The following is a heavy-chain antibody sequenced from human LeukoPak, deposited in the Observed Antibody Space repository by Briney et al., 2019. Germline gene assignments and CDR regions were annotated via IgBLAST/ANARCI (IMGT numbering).Heavy chain of an antibody. CDR3: AKVFSEHYYYGSGCYQTYYMDV. D-gene: IGHD3-10*01. J-gene: IGHJ6*03. Sequence: PSETLSLTCTVSGGSIGNYYWSWIRQPPGKGLEWIGYIYYSGSTNYNPSLKSRVTISLYTSKNQFSLNLSSVTAADTAVHFCAKVFSEHYYYGSGCYQTYYMDVWGKGTTVTVSS. CDR1: GGSIGNYY. CDR2: IYYSGST. V-gene: IGHV4-59*01.